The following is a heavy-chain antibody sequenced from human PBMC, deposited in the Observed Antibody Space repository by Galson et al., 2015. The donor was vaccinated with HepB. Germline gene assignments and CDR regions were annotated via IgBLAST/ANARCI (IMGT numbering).Heavy chain of an antibody. Sequence: SLRLSCAASGFTFSSYAMSWVRQAPGKGLEWVSAISGSGGSTYYADSVKGRFTISRDNSKNTLYLQMNSLRAEDTAVYYCAKDYVLWFGDGRPVGAFDIWGQGTMVTVSS. D-gene: IGHD3-10*01. CDR3: AKDYVLWFGDGRPVGAFDI. V-gene: IGHV3-23*01. J-gene: IGHJ3*02. CDR2: ISGSGGST. CDR1: GFTFSSYA.